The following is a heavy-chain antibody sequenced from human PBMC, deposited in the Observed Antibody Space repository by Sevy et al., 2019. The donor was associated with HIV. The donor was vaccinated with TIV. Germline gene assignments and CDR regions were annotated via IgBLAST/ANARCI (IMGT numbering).Heavy chain of an antibody. J-gene: IGHJ6*02. V-gene: IGHV3-74*01. CDR1: GFTFSSYW. D-gene: IGHD5-18*01. CDR2: INSDGSKT. CDR3: TIDRVVLGYSYGYLMSSYYYYGMDF. Sequence: GGSLRLSCAASGFTFSSYWMHWVRQAPGKGLVWVSHINSDGSKTAYADSVKGRFTISRDNAKNTVYLRMNSLRAEDTAVYYCTIDRVVLGYSYGYLMSSYYYYGMDFWGQGTTVTVSS.